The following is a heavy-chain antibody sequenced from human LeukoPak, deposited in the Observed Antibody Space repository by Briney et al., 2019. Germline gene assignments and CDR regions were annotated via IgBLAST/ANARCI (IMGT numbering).Heavy chain of an antibody. CDR1: GGSFSSHY. D-gene: IGHD4-23*01. Sequence: SETLSLTCAVYGGSFSSHYWSWIRQPPGKGLEWIGYIYYSGSTNYSPSLKSRVTISVDTSKNQFSLKLSSVTAADTAVYYCARAGYGGNSFYFDYWGQGTLVTVSS. CDR3: ARAGYGGNSFYFDY. J-gene: IGHJ4*02. V-gene: IGHV4-59*11. CDR2: IYYSGST.